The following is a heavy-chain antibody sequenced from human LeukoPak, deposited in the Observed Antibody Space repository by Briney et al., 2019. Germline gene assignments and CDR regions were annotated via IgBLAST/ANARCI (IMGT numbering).Heavy chain of an antibody. CDR1: GFIFSDYY. V-gene: IGHV3-11*04. D-gene: IGHD3-10*02. J-gene: IGHJ6*04. CDR2: ISVTSRNI. CDR3: AELGITMIGGV. Sequence: GGSLRLSCAASGFIFSDYYMNWIRQAPGKGLEWVSYISVTSRNIYYADSVKGRFTISRDNANNSLYLHMNNLRAEDTAVYYCAELGITMIGGVWGKGTTLTVSS.